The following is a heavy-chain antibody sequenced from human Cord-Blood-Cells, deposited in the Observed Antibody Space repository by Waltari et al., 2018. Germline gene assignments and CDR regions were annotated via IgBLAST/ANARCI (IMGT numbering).Heavy chain of an antibody. D-gene: IGHD1-26*01. CDR1: GGSFSGYY. V-gene: IGHV4-34*01. CDR2: INHNGST. CDR3: ARGGSGSYYYYYYMDV. Sequence: QVQLQQWGAGLLKPSETLSLTCAVYGGSFSGYYWSWIRQPPGKGLEWIGEINHNGSTNYNPSLKSRVTISVDTSKNQFSLKLSSVTAADTAVYYCARGGSGSYYYYYYMDVWGKGTTVTVSS. J-gene: IGHJ6*03.